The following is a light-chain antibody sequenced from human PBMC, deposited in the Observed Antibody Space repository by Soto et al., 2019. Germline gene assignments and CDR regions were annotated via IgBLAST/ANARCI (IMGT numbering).Light chain of an antibody. CDR2: EVS. CDR1: SSDVGGYSY. CDR3: CSFALRSTLI. V-gene: IGLV2-8*01. J-gene: IGLJ2*01. Sequence: QSALTQPPSASGSPGQSVAISCTGTSSDVGGYSYVSWYQQHPGKAPKLMIYEVSKRPSGVSNRFSGSKSGNTASLTISGLQAEDEADYYCCSFALRSTLIFGGGTKLTVL.